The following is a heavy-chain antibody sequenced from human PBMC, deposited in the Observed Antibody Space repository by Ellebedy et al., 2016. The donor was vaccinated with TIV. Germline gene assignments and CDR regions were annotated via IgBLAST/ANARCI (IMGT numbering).Heavy chain of an antibody. Sequence: GGSLRLSXAASGLTFSSYSMNWVRQAPGKGLEWVSSISSSSSYIYYADSVKGRFTISRDNAKNSLYLQMNSLRAEDTAVYYCARVRYGGYVAYWGQGTLVTVSS. CDR3: ARVRYGGYVAY. CDR1: GLTFSSYS. CDR2: ISSSSSYI. V-gene: IGHV3-21*01. J-gene: IGHJ4*02. D-gene: IGHD1-26*01.